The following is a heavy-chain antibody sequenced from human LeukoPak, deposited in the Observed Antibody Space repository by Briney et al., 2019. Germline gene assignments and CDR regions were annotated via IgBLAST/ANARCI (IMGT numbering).Heavy chain of an antibody. CDR2: INGSGGNT. V-gene: IGHV3-23*01. D-gene: IGHD3-10*01. CDR3: AKQNYYGSFDY. CDR1: GFTFSSYG. J-gene: IGHJ4*02. Sequence: GGSLRLSCAASGFTFSSYGMHWVRQAPGKGLEWVSLINGSGGNTYYADSVKGRFTISRDNSKHTLYLQMSSLRAEDTAIYYCAKQNYYGSFDYWGQGTLVTVSS.